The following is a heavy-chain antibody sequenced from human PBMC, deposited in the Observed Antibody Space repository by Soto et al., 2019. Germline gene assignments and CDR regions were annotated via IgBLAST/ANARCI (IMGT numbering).Heavy chain of an antibody. CDR2: INHSGSN. D-gene: IGHD3-22*01. CDR1: GGSFSGYY. CDR3: ATSYYDSSGYYGY. V-gene: IGHV4-34*01. Sequence: QVQLQQWGAGLLKPSETLSLTCAVYGGSFSGYYWSWIRQPPGKGLEWLGEINHSGSNNYNPSLTSIVTISVDTSTNQLSLKLSSVTAADKAVYYCATSYYDSSGYYGYWGQGTLVTVSS. J-gene: IGHJ4*02.